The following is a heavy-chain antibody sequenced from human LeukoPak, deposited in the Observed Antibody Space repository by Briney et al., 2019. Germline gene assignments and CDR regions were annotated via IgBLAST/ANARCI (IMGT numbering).Heavy chain of an antibody. D-gene: IGHD7-27*01. CDR3: AKDLNGVLDP. Sequence: GGSLRLSCAASGFTFDDYAMHWVRQAPGKGLEWVSGSSWNSGSIGYADSVKGRFTISRDNAKNSLYLQMNSLRAEDTALYYCAKDLNGVLDPWGQGTLVTVSS. CDR2: SSWNSGSI. J-gene: IGHJ5*02. V-gene: IGHV3-9*01. CDR1: GFTFDDYA.